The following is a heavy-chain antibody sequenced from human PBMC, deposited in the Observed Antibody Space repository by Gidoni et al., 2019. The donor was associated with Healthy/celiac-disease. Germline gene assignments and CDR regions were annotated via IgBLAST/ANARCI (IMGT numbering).Heavy chain of an antibody. CDR2: INHSGSN. CDR1: GGSFSGYY. J-gene: IGHJ6*02. D-gene: IGHD2-21*01. V-gene: IGHV4-34*01. CDR3: ARVGRLFPYFYYYYGMDV. Sequence: QKQLQQWGAGLLKPPETLSLTCAVYGGSFSGYYLIGEINHSGSNNYSPSLKSRVTISVDTSKNQFSLKLSSVTAAYTAVYYCARVGRLFPYFYYYYGMDVWGQGTTVTVSS.